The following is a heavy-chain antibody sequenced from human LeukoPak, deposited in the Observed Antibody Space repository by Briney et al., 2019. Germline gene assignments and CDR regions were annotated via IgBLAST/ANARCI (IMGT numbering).Heavy chain of an antibody. CDR1: GYTFTGYY. D-gene: IGHD3-10*01. Sequence: ASVKVSCKASGYTFTGYYMHWVRQAPGQGLEWMGWINPNSGGTNYAQKFQGRVTMTRDPSISTAYMELSRLRSDDTAVYYCARDVAMVRGVIIDWGQGTLVTVSS. J-gene: IGHJ4*02. CDR3: ARDVAMVRGVIID. V-gene: IGHV1-2*02. CDR2: INPNSGGT.